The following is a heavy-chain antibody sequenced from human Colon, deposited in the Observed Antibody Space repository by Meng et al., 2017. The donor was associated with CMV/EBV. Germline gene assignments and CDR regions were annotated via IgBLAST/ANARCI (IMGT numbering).Heavy chain of an antibody. CDR2: ISAHSGDT. D-gene: IGHD1/OR15-1a*01. J-gene: IGHJ4*02. CDR3: AQDWEAAWNTVITDC. V-gene: IGHV1-18*01. Sequence: SGYTLSKYGISWLRQAPGQGVEWMGWISAHSGDTWLISPFKQRVILTTDAASSTAHMELTDLTSDDTAVYYCAQDWEAAWNTVITDCWGQGTLVTVSS. CDR1: GYTLSKYG.